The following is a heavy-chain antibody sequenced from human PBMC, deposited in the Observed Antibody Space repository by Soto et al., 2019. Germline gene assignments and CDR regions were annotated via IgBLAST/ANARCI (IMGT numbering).Heavy chain of an antibody. D-gene: IGHD2-15*01. CDR1: GGSISSSNW. Sequence: PSETLSLTCAVSGGSISSSNWWSWVRQPPGKGLEWIGEIYHSGSTNYNPSLKSRVTILVDKSNNQFSLKLSSVTAADTAVYYCARGSAILGYCSGGSCYSGSLPSPLASIYYYMDVWGKGTTVTVSS. CDR2: IYHSGST. J-gene: IGHJ6*03. V-gene: IGHV4-4*02. CDR3: ARGSAILGYCSGGSCYSGSLPSPLASIYYYMDV.